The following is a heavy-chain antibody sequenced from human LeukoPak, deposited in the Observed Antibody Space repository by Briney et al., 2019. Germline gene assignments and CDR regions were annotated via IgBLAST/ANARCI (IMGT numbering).Heavy chain of an antibody. V-gene: IGHV4-59*01. Sequence: SETLSLTCTVSGGSISSYYWSWIRQPPGKGLEWIGYINYSGSTNYNPSLKSRVTISVDTSKNQFSLKLSSVTAADTAVYYCARIYYYYYYMDVWGKGTTVTISS. CDR3: ARIYYYYYYMDV. J-gene: IGHJ6*03. CDR1: GGSISSYY. CDR2: INYSGST.